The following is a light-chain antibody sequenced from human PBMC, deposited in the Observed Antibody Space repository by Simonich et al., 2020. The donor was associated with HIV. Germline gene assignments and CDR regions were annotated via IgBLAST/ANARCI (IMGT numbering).Light chain of an antibody. CDR1: QSVLYRSNNMNY. Sequence: DIVMTQSPDSLAVSLGERATINCKSSQSVLYRSNNMNYLAWYQQKPGQPPKLLIYWASTRESGVPDRFSGSGSGTDFTLTISSLQAVDVALYYCQHDYSTAPTFGGGTKVEIK. J-gene: IGKJ4*01. CDR2: WAS. CDR3: QHDYSTAPT. V-gene: IGKV4-1*01.